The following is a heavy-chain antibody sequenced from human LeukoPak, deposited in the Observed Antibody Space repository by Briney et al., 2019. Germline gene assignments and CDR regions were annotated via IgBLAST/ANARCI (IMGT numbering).Heavy chain of an antibody. CDR2: IRSKAYGGTT. V-gene: IGHV3-49*04. Sequence: GGSLRLSCTASGFTLGDYAMSWVRQAPGKGLEWVGFIRSKAYGGTTEYAASVKGRFTISRDDSKSIAYLQMNSLKTEDTAVYYCTRDGVGATEYYFDYWGQGTLVTVSS. CDR1: GFTLGDYA. J-gene: IGHJ4*02. CDR3: TRDGVGATEYYFDY. D-gene: IGHD1-26*01.